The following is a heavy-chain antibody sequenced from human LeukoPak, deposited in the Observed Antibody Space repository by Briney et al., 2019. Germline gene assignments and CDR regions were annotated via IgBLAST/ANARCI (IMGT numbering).Heavy chain of an antibody. V-gene: IGHV3-74*01. J-gene: IGHJ4*02. Sequence: GGSLRLSCAASGFTFSSYWMHWVRQAPGKGLAWVSRINSHGSSTSYADSVKGRFTISRDNAKNTLYLQMNSLRVEDTAVYYCARGPPDGSGSYYPGAYWGQGTLVTVSS. D-gene: IGHD3-10*01. CDR2: INSHGSST. CDR1: GFTFSSYW. CDR3: ARGPPDGSGSYYPGAY.